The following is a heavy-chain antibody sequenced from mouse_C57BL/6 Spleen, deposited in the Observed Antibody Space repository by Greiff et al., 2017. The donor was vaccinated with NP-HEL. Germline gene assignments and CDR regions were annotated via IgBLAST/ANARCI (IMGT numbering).Heavy chain of an antibody. CDR1: GYAFSSSW. V-gene: IGHV1-82*01. D-gene: IGHD2-4*01. CDR3: ARGEGLRQGCAMDY. CDR2: IYPGDGDT. Sequence: VKLQESGPELVKPGASVKISCKASGYAFSSSWMNWVKQRPGKGLEWIGRIYPGDGDTNYNGKFKGKATLTADKSSSTAYMQLSSLTSEDSAVYFCARGEGLRQGCAMDYWGQGTSVTVSS. J-gene: IGHJ4*01.